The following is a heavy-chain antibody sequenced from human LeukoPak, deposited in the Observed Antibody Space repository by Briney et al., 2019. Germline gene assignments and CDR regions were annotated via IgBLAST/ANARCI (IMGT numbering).Heavy chain of an antibody. CDR1: GGSISPYY. CDR2: IYYSGST. D-gene: IGHD1-26*01. CDR3: ARQKWELPLDAFDV. V-gene: IGHV4-59*08. Sequence: SETLSLTCTVSGGSISPYYWSWIRQPPGKGLECIGYIYYSGSTNYNPSLKSRVTISVDTSKNQFSLKLSSVTAADTAVYYCARQKWELPLDAFDVWGQGTMVTVSS. J-gene: IGHJ3*01.